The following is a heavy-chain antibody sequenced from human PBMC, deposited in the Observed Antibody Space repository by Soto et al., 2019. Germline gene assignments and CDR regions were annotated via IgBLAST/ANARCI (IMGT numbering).Heavy chain of an antibody. Sequence: GGSLRLSCAASGFTFSSYGMHWVRQAPGKGLEWVAVISYDGSNKYYADSVKGRFTISRDNSKNTLYLQMNSLRAEDTAVYYCAKEWGVGKYYYGSGSYPRGEYYYYYGMDVWGQGTTVTVSS. CDR2: ISYDGSNK. J-gene: IGHJ6*02. V-gene: IGHV3-30*18. D-gene: IGHD3-10*01. CDR3: AKEWGVGKYYYGSGSYPRGEYYYYYGMDV. CDR1: GFTFSSYG.